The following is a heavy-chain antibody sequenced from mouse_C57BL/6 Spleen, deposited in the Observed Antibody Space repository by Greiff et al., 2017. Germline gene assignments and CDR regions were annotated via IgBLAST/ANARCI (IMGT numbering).Heavy chain of an antibody. CDR1: GFTFSSYA. CDR2: ISDGGSYT. CDR3: ARTYGYLAWFAY. J-gene: IGHJ3*01. V-gene: IGHV5-4*03. D-gene: IGHD2-2*01. Sequence: EVKLMESGGGLVKPGGSLKLSCAASGFTFSSYAMSWVRQTPEKRLEWVATISDGGSYTYYPDNVKGRFTISRDNAKNNLYLQMSHLKSEDTAMYYCARTYGYLAWFAYWGQGTLVTVSA.